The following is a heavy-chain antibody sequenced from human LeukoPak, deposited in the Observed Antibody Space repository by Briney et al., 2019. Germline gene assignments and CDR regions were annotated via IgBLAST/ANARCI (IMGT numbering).Heavy chain of an antibody. CDR2: IFYSGNT. CDR1: GGSISSATSY. D-gene: IGHD6-19*01. Sequence: PSETLSLTCTVSGGSISSATSYWAWIRQPPGKGLEWIRSIFYSGNTYYNPSLKSRVTISVDTSKNQFSLKLSSVTAADTAVYFCARHGSPSIAVADTWGQGTLVTVSS. J-gene: IGHJ4*02. V-gene: IGHV4-39*01. CDR3: ARHGSPSIAVADT.